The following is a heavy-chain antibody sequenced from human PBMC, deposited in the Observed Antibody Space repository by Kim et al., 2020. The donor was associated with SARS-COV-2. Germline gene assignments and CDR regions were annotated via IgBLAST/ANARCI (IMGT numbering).Heavy chain of an antibody. CDR3: ARDYAPVQLERLCDY. Sequence: QKLQGRVTMTTDTSTSTAYMELRSLRSDDTAVYYCARDYAPVQLERLCDYWGQGTLVTVSS. V-gene: IGHV1-18*01. J-gene: IGHJ4*02. D-gene: IGHD1-1*01.